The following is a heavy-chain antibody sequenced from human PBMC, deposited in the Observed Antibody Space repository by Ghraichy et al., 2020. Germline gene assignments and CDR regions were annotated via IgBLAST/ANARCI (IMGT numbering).Heavy chain of an antibody. CDR2: VSGSGGST. CDR3: AKLVYCSSTSCYFWYFYL. CDR1: GFTFSSYA. V-gene: IGHV3-23*01. D-gene: IGHD2-2*01. J-gene: IGHJ2*01. Sequence: GESLNISCAASGFTFSSYAMSWVRQAPGKGLEWVSAVSGSGGSTYYADSVKGRFTISRDNSKNTLYLHMNSLRAEDTAVYYCAKLVYCSSTSCYFWYFYLWGRGTLVTVSS.